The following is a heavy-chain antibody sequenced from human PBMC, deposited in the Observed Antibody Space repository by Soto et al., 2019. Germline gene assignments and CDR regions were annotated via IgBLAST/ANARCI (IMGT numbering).Heavy chain of an antibody. J-gene: IGHJ4*02. CDR2: INAGNGNT. CDR1: GYTFTNYG. Sequence: ASVKVSCKASGYTFTNYGISWVRQAPGQRLEWMGWINAGNGNTKYSQKFQGRVTITRDTSASIAYMELSSLRSEDTAVYYCARDLGGWPDYWGQGTLVTVSS. V-gene: IGHV1-3*01. D-gene: IGHD2-15*01. CDR3: ARDLGGWPDY.